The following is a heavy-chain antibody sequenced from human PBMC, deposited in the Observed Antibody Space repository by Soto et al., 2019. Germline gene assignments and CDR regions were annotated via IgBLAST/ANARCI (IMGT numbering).Heavy chain of an antibody. CDR3: ANSVPAHHFDF. CDR2: IASRSDYI. CDR1: GFTFSSYS. Sequence: EVQLVESGGGLVKPGESLRLSCAASGFTFSSYSMNWIRQGPGKGLEWVSSIASRSDYIFYADSVRGRFTISRDNAKNSLYLQMNSLRAEDTAVYYCANSVPAHHFDFWGQGTMVSVSS. D-gene: IGHD2-2*01. V-gene: IGHV3-21*02. J-gene: IGHJ3*01.